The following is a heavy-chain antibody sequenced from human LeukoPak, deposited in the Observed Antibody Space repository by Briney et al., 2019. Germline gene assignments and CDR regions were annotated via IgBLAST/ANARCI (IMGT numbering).Heavy chain of an antibody. CDR2: ISSSGSTI. CDR1: GFTFSDYY. V-gene: IGHV3-11*01. D-gene: IGHD6-19*01. J-gene: IGHJ4*02. CDR3: ARHSSGWVYYFDY. Sequence: GGSLRLSCAVSGFTFSDYYMSWIRQAPGKGLEWVSYISSSGSTIYYADSVKGRFTISRDNAKNSLYLQMNSLRAEDTAVYYCARHSSGWVYYFDYWGQGTLVTVSS.